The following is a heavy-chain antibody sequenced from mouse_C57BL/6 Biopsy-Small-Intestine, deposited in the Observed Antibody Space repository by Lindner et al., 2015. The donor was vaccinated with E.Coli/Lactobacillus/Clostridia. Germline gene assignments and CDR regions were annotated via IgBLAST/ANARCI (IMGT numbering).Heavy chain of an antibody. V-gene: IGHV14-3*01. J-gene: IGHJ4*01. CDR2: IDPATDNT. CDR1: GFNIKDDY. CDR3: VRWRSHYAMDY. Sequence: VQLQESGAEPVRPGASVKLSCTASGFNIKDDYMHWVKQRPEQGLEWIGRIDPATDNTKYAPKFQDKATITADTSSNTVYLQLSSLTSEYTAVYYCVRWRSHYAMDYWGQGTSVTVSS.